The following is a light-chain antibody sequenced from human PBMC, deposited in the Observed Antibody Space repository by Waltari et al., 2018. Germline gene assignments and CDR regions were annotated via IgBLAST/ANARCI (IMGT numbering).Light chain of an antibody. Sequence: EVVLTQSPATLSLSPGERATLSCSAIQSVSSYLAWYQQKPGQGPRLHIFDASNRATGIPARFSGGGSRTDFTLTISSLEPEDFAVYYCRQRGNWPNTFGQGTKVEIK. CDR2: DAS. CDR3: RQRGNWPNT. CDR1: QSVSSY. V-gene: IGKV3-11*01. J-gene: IGKJ2*01.